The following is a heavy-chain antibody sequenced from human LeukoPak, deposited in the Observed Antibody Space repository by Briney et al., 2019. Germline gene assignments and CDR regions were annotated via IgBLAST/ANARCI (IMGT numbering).Heavy chain of an antibody. CDR1: GFTFSNYA. Sequence: GGSLRLSCAASGFTFSNYAMSWVRQAPGKGLEWVSTINNSGGSTYYADSVKGRFTISRDNSKNTLYLQMNSLRAEDTAVYYCAKGSGSYYNLLNYWGQGTLVTVSS. J-gene: IGHJ4*02. CDR2: INNSGGST. D-gene: IGHD3-10*01. CDR3: AKGSGSYYNLLNY. V-gene: IGHV3-23*01.